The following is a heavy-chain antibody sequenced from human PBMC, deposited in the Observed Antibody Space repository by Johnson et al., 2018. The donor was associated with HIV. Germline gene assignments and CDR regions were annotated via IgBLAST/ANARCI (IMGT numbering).Heavy chain of an antibody. CDR3: AREGGSYKDDAFDI. CDR1: GFTVSSNY. CDR2: INWNGGST. D-gene: IGHD2-15*01. Sequence: VQLVESGGGLVQPGGSLRLSCAASGFTVSSNYISWVRQAPGKGLEWVSGINWNGGSTGYADSVKGRFTISRDNAKNSLYLQMNSLRAEDTALYYCAREGGSYKDDAFDIWGQGTMVTVSS. J-gene: IGHJ3*02. V-gene: IGHV3-20*04.